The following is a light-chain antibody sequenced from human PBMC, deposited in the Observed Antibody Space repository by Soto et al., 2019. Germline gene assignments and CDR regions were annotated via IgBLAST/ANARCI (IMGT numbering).Light chain of an antibody. Sequence: QSALTQPASVSGSPRQSITISCTGASSDVGGYTYVSWYQQHPGKAPKLMIYEVNNRPSGVSNRFSGSKSGTSASLAITGLQAEDEADYYCQAYDYSLTASVFGGGTKVTVL. CDR2: EVN. CDR3: QAYDYSLTASV. CDR1: SSDVGGYTY. J-gene: IGLJ3*02. V-gene: IGLV2-14*01.